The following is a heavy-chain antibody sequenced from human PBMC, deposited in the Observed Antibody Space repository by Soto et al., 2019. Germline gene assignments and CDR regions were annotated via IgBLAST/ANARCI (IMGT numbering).Heavy chain of an antibody. CDR3: AAVGSYGYPDY. D-gene: IGHD5-18*01. V-gene: IGHV1-58*02. J-gene: IGHJ4*02. Sequence: QMQLVQSGPEVKKPGTSVKVSCKASGFTFTSCAMQWVRQARGQRLEWIGWIVVGSGNTNYAQKFQERVTITRDMSTSTAYMELSSPRSEDTAVYYCAAVGSYGYPDYWGQGTLVTVSS. CDR2: IVVGSGNT. CDR1: GFTFTSCA.